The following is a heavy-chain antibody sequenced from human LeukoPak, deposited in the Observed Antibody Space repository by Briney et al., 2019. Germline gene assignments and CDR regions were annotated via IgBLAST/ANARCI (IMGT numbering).Heavy chain of an antibody. CDR1: GYTFTSYY. D-gene: IGHD3-9*01. Sequence: GASVKVSCKASGYTFTSYYMHWVRQAPGQGLEWMGIINPSGGITSYAQKFQGRVTMTRDTSTSTVYMELSSLRSEDTAGYYCARDRPLRYFDWLLGGGMDVWGQRTTVTVSS. J-gene: IGHJ6*02. CDR3: ARDRPLRYFDWLLGGGMDV. CDR2: INPSGGIT. V-gene: IGHV1-46*01.